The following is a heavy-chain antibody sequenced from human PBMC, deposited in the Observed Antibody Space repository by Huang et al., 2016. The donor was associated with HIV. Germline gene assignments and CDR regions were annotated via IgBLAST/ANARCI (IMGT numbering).Heavy chain of an antibody. CDR1: GGSISSGGYY. D-gene: IGHD3-22*01. V-gene: IGHV4-30-4*08. J-gene: IGHJ1*01. CDR2: NDYSGRT. CDR3: GRFSYYSDSTISQYLQL. Sequence: QVHLQESGPGLVKPSQTLSLTCTVSGGSISSGGYYWTWIRPPPGKGLEWIGYNDYSGRTYYNPSLKSRVTISVDTSKNQFSLKVTSMTAADTAVYYCGRFSYYSDSTISQYLQLWGQGALVTVSS.